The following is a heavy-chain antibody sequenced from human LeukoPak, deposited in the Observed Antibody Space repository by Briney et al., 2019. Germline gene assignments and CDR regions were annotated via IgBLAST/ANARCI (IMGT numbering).Heavy chain of an antibody. CDR1: GVHLSCVLYY. D-gene: IGHD3-22*01. CDR2: IDYSGAT. Sequence: PSETLSLTCTVSGVHLSCVLYYCRGIRQPPGKGLEWIAYIDYSGATKFNPSLKSRVTITLDTSKNQFSLKLSSVTAADTAVYYCARDRRGYYGSSGHFDYWGQGTLVTVSS. J-gene: IGHJ4*02. V-gene: IGHV4-61*01. CDR3: ARDRRGYYGSSGHFDY.